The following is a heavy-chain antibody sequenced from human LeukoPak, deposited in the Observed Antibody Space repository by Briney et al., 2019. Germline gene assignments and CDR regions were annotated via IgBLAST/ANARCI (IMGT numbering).Heavy chain of an antibody. Sequence: SETLSLTCTVSGGSISSGSYYWNWIRQPAGKGLEWIGEINHSGSTNYNPSLKSRVTISVDTSKNQFSLKLSSVTAADTAVYYCARLRYYYDSSGYYRYDYYYYMDVWGKGTTVTISS. CDR1: GGSISSGSYY. V-gene: IGHV4-61*10. D-gene: IGHD3-22*01. J-gene: IGHJ6*03. CDR2: INHSGST. CDR3: ARLRYYYDSSGYYRYDYYYYMDV.